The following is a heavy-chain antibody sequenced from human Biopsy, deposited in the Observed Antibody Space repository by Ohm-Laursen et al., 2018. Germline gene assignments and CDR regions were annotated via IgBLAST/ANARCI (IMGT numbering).Heavy chain of an antibody. CDR3: AKFEGDPTPSYYFDY. Sequence: SLRLSCAASGFIFDDYAMHWVRQAPGKGLEWVSGISWDSGRIDYADSVKGRFTISRDNAKNSLYLQMNSLRAEDTAVYFCAKFEGDPTPSYYFDYWGQGTLVTVSS. D-gene: IGHD3-10*01. CDR1: GFIFDDYA. V-gene: IGHV3-9*01. J-gene: IGHJ4*02. CDR2: ISWDSGRI.